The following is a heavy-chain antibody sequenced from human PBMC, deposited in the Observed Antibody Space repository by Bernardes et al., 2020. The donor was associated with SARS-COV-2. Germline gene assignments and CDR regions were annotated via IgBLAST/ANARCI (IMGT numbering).Heavy chain of an antibody. CDR2: ISCSGGST. CDR1: GFTFSSYA. D-gene: IGHD3-22*01. CDR3: ANEAYDSSGYYFDY. Sequence: GGSLRLSCAGSGFTFSSYAMSWVRQAPGKGLEWVSAISCSGGSTYYADSVKGRFTISRDNSKNTLYLQMNSLRAEDTAVYYCANEAYDSSGYYFDYWGQGTLVTVSS. J-gene: IGHJ4*02. V-gene: IGHV3-23*01.